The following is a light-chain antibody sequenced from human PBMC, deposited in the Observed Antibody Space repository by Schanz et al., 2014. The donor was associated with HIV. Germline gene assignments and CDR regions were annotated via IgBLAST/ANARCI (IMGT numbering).Light chain of an antibody. CDR1: SSDVGGSNY. V-gene: IGLV2-14*03. CDR2: DVN. Sequence: QSALTQPASVSGSPGQSITISCTGTSSDVGGSNYVSWYQQHPVKAPKVIIYDVNNRPSGVSDRFSGSKSGNTASLTISGLQAEDEADYYCTSYTTNRTVAFGGGTKLTVL. CDR3: TSYTTNRTVA. J-gene: IGLJ2*01.